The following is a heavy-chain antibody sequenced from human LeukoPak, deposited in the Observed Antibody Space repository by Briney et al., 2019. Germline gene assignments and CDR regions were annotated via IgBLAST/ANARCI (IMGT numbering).Heavy chain of an antibody. CDR3: GKAPVKWGYGGGDSFDH. D-gene: IGHD2-21*02. V-gene: IGHV3-9*01. CDR2: ISWESGSI. J-gene: IGHJ4*02. CDR1: GFTFDDYA. Sequence: GGSLRLSCAASGFTFDDYAMHWVRKAPGKGLEWVSGISWESGSIGYADSVKGRFTISRDNAKNSLYLQMNSLRPEDTALYYCGKAPVKWGYGGGDSFDHWGQGTLVTVSS.